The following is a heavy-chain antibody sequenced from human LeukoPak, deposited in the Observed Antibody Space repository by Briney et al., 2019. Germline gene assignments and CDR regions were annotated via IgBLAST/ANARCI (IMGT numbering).Heavy chain of an antibody. V-gene: IGHV3-21*01. Sequence: GGSLRLSCPASGFTFSRYAMNWVRQAPGKGLEWVSSISSTGVYIDYADLVKGRFTISRDNAKNSLFLQVNSLRAEDTAVYHCAREMSGSGKSYWGQGNLVTVSS. J-gene: IGHJ4*02. CDR1: GFTFSRYA. D-gene: IGHD3-10*01. CDR2: ISSTGVYI. CDR3: AREMSGSGKSY.